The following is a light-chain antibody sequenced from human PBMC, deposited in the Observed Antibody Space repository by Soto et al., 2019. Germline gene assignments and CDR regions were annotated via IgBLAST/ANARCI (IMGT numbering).Light chain of an antibody. CDR1: SSDVGGYSY. V-gene: IGLV2-14*01. CDR3: ASYTTSSTYV. J-gene: IGLJ1*01. CDR2: DVS. Sequence: QSVLTQPASVSGSPGQSIAISCTGTSSDVGGYSYVSWYQQQPGKATKLVISDVSNRPSGVSDRFSGSKSGNTASLTISGFHSEVEADYYCASYTTSSTYVFGTGTKAPS.